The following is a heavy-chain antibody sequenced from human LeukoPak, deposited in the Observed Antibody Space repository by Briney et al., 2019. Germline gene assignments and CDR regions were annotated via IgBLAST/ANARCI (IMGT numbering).Heavy chain of an antibody. CDR1: GYTFTGYY. J-gene: IGHJ6*02. D-gene: IGHD3-9*01. Sequence: GASVKVSCKASGYTFTGYYMHWVRQAPGQGLEWMGWMNPNSGNTGYAQKFQGRVTMTRNTSISTAYMELSSLRSEDTAVYYCARTKGGLRYFDWLSPPYYYGMDVWGQGTTVTVSS. CDR3: ARTKGGLRYFDWLSPPYYYGMDV. CDR2: MNPNSGNT. V-gene: IGHV1-8*02.